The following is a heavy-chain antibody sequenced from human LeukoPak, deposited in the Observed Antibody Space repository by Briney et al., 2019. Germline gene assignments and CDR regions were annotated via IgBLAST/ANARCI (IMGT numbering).Heavy chain of an antibody. Sequence: SETLSLTCTVSGGSISSYYWSWIRQPPGKGLEWIGYIYHSGSTNYNPSLKSRVTISVDTSKNQFSLKLSSVTAADTAVYYCARVPVAADNWFDPWGQGTLVTVSS. J-gene: IGHJ5*02. CDR1: GGSISSYY. D-gene: IGHD6-19*01. CDR2: IYHSGST. CDR3: ARVPVAADNWFDP. V-gene: IGHV4-59*01.